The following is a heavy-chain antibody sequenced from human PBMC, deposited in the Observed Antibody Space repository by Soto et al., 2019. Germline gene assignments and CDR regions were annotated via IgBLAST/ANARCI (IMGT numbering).Heavy chain of an antibody. CDR2: IWYEGLNI. J-gene: IGHJ3*02. CDR1: GFTFSTYG. Sequence: QVQLVESGGGVVQPGTSLRLFCAASGFTFSTYGMHWVRQTPGKGLEWVAIIWYEGLNIYYADSVKGRFTISRDDSKNTVYLEMNSLRPGDTAVYYCARAGPYCGSDCYPWAFDIWGHGTVVTVSS. V-gene: IGHV3-33*01. CDR3: ARAGPYCGSDCYPWAFDI. D-gene: IGHD2-21*02.